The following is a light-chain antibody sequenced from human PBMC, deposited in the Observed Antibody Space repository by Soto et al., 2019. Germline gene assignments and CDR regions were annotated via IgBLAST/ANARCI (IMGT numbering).Light chain of an antibody. CDR1: QTIRSN. Sequence: EIVMTQSPATLSVSPGERGILSCRASQTIRSNVAWYQQRPGQAPRLLIFGASVRATGVPDRFSGSGSGTDFTLTINSLQSEDAAVYYCQNYNYWPPATFGGGTKV. V-gene: IGKV3-15*01. J-gene: IGKJ4*02. CDR2: GAS. CDR3: QNYNYWPPAT.